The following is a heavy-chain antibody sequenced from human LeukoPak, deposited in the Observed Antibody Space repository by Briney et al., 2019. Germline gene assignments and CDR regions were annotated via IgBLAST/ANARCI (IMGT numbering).Heavy chain of an antibody. J-gene: IGHJ6*03. Sequence: PGGSLRLSCTVSGFTVSSNSMSWVRQAPGKGLEWVSFIYSGTIHYSDSVKGRFTISRDNSKNTLYLQMNSLRAEDTAVYYCAKDRCSNGIGCYYYYMDVWGKGTTVTISS. D-gene: IGHD2-8*01. V-gene: IGHV3-53*01. CDR1: GFTVSSNS. CDR2: IYSGTI. CDR3: AKDRCSNGIGCYYYYMDV.